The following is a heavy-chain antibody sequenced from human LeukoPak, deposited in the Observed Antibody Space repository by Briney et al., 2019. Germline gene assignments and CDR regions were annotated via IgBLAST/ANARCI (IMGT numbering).Heavy chain of an antibody. V-gene: IGHV3-30-3*01. CDR2: ISYDGSSK. CDR1: GLSFSTCA. J-gene: IGHJ4*02. CDR3: ARQRDTYGYGDY. D-gene: IGHD5-18*01. Sequence: GRSLRLSCAASGLSFSTCAMHWVRQAPGKGLEWVAVISYDGSSKFYPDSVKGRFTISRDNSMNTVSLQMNSLRAEDTAMYFCARQRDTYGYGDYWGQGILVTVSS.